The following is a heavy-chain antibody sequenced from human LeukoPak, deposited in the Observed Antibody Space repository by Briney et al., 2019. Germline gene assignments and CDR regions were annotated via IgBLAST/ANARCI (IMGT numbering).Heavy chain of an antibody. J-gene: IGHJ2*01. CDR3: ARAPSYYDSSGYYVHYWYFDL. V-gene: IGHV3-21*01. Sequence: GGSLRLSCAASGFTFSSYSKNRVRQAPGKGLEWVSSISSSSSYIYYADSVKGRFTISRDNAKNSLYLQMNSLRAEDTAVYYCARAPSYYDSSGYYVHYWYFDLWGRGTLVTVSS. CDR1: GFTFSSYS. D-gene: IGHD3-22*01. CDR2: ISSSSSYI.